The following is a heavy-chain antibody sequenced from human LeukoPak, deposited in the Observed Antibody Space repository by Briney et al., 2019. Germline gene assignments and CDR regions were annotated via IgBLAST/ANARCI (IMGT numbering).Heavy chain of an antibody. J-gene: IGHJ4*02. D-gene: IGHD3-10*01. Sequence: SETRSLTCAVYGGSFSGYYWSWIRQPPGKGLEWIGEINHSGSTNYNPSLKSRVTISVDTSKNQFSLKLSSVTAADTAVYYCARVVLLWFGELFDYFDYWGQGTLVTVSS. V-gene: IGHV4-34*01. CDR2: INHSGST. CDR1: GGSFSGYY. CDR3: ARVVLLWFGELFDYFDY.